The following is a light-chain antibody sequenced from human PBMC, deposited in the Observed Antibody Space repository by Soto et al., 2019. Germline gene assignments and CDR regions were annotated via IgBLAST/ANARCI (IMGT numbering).Light chain of an antibody. CDR1: IDDVGAYNY. Sequence: QSALTQPASVSGSPGQSITISCTGTIDDVGAYNYVSWYQQRPGSAPQLIMYDVNNRPSGASHRFSGSKSGHTAYLTISGLQSDDVANYHCSSYTSTYSLVFGTGTTLTVL. CDR2: DVN. J-gene: IGLJ1*01. V-gene: IGLV2-14*03. CDR3: SSYTSTYSLV.